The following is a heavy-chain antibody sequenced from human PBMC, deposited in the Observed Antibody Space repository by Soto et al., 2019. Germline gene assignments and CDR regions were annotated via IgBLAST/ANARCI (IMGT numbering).Heavy chain of an antibody. CDR3: ARDQNWNDKLSGFDI. V-gene: IGHV3-30-3*01. CDR1: GFTFSSYA. CDR2: ISYDGSNK. J-gene: IGHJ3*02. D-gene: IGHD1-1*01. Sequence: GGSLRLSCAASGFTFSSYAMHWVRQAPGKGREWVAVISYDGSNKYYADSVKGRFTISRDNSKYTLYLQMNSLTADDTAVYYCARDQNWNDKLSGFDIWGQRTMVTASS.